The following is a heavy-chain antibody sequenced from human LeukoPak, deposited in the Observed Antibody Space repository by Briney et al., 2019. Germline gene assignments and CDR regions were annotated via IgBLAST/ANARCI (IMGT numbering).Heavy chain of an antibody. J-gene: IGHJ4*02. CDR2: ISSSSSYI. V-gene: IGHV3-21*01. CDR1: GFTFSSYS. Sequence: PGGSLRLSCAASGFTFSSYSMNWVRQAPGKGLEWVSSISSSSSYIYYADSVKGRFIISRDNSKNTLYLQMNSLRTEDTAVYYCAKSGRRGYSYGYRFKYYFDSWGQGTLVTVSS. D-gene: IGHD5-18*01. CDR3: AKSGRRGYSYGYRFKYYFDS.